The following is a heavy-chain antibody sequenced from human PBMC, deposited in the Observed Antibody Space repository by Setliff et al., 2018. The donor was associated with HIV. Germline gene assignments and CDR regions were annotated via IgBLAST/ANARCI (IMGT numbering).Heavy chain of an antibody. Sequence: SVKVSCKPSGGTFSSYAISWVRQAPGQGLEWMGGIIPMFGRVNYAQKLQGRVTITADESTNTAHMELSSLRAEETAVYFCARGVAINYYGSGSYLGHWGQGTLVTVSS. D-gene: IGHD3-10*01. J-gene: IGHJ4*02. CDR2: IIPMFGRV. CDR1: GGTFSSYA. CDR3: ARGVAINYYGSGSYLGH. V-gene: IGHV1-69*13.